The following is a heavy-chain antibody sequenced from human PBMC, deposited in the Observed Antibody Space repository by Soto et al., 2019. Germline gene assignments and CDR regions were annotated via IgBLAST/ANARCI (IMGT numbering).Heavy chain of an antibody. Sequence: GEPLYICCKGSGYGFSIHWVAWLRQMPGKVLEWVGIIYPGNSNTMYRTSFQGQVTFSADTSLSTTYLQWDTLKPSDTAIYFCASGSHCDGGNCPMGGYDMWGEGRMVNVSS. V-gene: IGHV5-51*01. CDR2: IYPGNSNT. J-gene: IGHJ3*02. CDR1: GYGFSIHW. CDR3: ASGSHCDGGNCPMGGYDM. D-gene: IGHD2-15*01.